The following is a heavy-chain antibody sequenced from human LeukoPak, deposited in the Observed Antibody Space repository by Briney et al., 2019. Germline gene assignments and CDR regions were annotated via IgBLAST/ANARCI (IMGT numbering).Heavy chain of an antibody. D-gene: IGHD6-13*01. CDR1: GGSFSGYY. J-gene: IGHJ5*02. Sequence: PSETLSLTCAVYGGSFSGYYWSWIRQPPGKGLEWIGEINHSGSTNYNASLKSRVTISVDTSKNQFSLKLSSVTAADTAVYYCARSSSSDWFDLWGQGTLVTVSS. V-gene: IGHV4-34*01. CDR3: ARSSSSDWFDL. CDR2: INHSGST.